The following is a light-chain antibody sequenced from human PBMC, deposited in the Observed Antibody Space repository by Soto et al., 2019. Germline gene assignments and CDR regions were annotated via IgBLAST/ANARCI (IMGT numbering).Light chain of an antibody. CDR2: GAS. J-gene: IGKJ1*01. CDR3: QQSYSSPTWT. Sequence: EIVLTQSPGTLSLSPLEIATLSCMASQSVSNNYLAWYQQKPGQAPRLLIYGASNRATGIPDRFSGSGSGTDFTLTISSLHPEDFATYYCQQSYSSPTWTFGQGTKVDI. V-gene: IGKV3-20*01. CDR1: QSVSNNY.